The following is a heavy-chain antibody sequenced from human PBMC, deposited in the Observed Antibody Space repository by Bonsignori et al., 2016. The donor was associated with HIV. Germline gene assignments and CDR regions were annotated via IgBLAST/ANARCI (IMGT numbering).Heavy chain of an antibody. CDR3: ARDRHYGSGSYLYNWFDP. Sequence: GESLKISCAASGFTFSSYSMNWVRQAPGKGLEWVSYISSSTTTIYYADSVRGRFTISRDNAKNSLYLQMNSLRDEDTAVYYCARDRHYGSGSYLYNWFDPWGQGTLVTVSS. CDR1: GFTFSSYS. V-gene: IGHV3-48*02. J-gene: IGHJ5*02. CDR2: ISSSTTTI. D-gene: IGHD3-10*01.